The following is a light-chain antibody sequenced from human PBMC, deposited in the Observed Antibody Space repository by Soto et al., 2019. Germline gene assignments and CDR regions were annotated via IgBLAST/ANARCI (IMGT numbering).Light chain of an antibody. CDR3: QQYNSYSPT. Sequence: EIQMTQSPSTLSAAIGDRVTITCRASQSINGWEAWYQQKPGKAPKLLIYKASSLASGVPSRISGSGSGTAFTLNIRSLQPEASASYYCQQYNSYSPTFVQGTRLVIK. V-gene: IGKV1-5*03. CDR1: QSINGW. J-gene: IGKJ2*01. CDR2: KAS.